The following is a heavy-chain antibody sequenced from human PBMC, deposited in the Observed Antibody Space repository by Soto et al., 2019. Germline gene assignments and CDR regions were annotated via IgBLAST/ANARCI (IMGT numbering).Heavy chain of an antibody. CDR2: ISGSGGST. J-gene: IGHJ6*02. Sequence: PGGSLRLSCAASGFTFSSYAMSWVRQAPGKGLEWVSAISGSGGSTYYADSVKSRFTISRDSSKNKLYLQMNSLRAEDTGVYFCAKLGSSMIVVVMVGMYVWGQGTTVTVSS. CDR1: GFTFSSYA. D-gene: IGHD3-22*01. V-gene: IGHV3-23*01. CDR3: AKLGSSMIVVVMVGMYV.